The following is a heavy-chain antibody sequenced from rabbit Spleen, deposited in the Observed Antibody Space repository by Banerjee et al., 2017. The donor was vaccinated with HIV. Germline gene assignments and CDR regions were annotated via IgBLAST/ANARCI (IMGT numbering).Heavy chain of an antibody. CDR2: INIVTGKS. D-gene: IGHD1-1*01. J-gene: IGHJ4*01. CDR3: ARDLVAVIGWNFNL. V-gene: IGHV1S45*01. CDR1: GFDFSVYG. Sequence: QEQLVESGGGLVQPGGSLKLSCKASGFDFSVYGLSWVRQAPGKGLEWIACINIVTGKSVYASWAKGRFIMSRTSSTTVTLQMTSLTAADTATYFCARDLVAVIGWNFNLWGPGTLVTVS.